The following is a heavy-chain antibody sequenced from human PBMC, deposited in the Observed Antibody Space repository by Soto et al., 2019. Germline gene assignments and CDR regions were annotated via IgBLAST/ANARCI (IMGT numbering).Heavy chain of an antibody. D-gene: IGHD3-9*01. CDR2: IDPSDSYT. V-gene: IGHV5-10-1*01. CDR3: ARHDXHYDILTGYPRDDAFDI. Sequence: PGESLKISCKGSGYSFTIYWISWVRQMPGKGLEWMGRIDPSDSYTNYSPSFQGHVTISADKSISTAYLQWSSLKASDTAMYYCARHDXHYDILTGYPRDDAFDIWGQGTMVTVSS. CDR1: GYSFTIYW. J-gene: IGHJ3*02.